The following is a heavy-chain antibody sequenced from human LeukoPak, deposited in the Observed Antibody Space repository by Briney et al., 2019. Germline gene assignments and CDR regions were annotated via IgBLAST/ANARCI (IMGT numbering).Heavy chain of an antibody. J-gene: IGHJ4*02. D-gene: IGHD3-22*01. CDR1: GYTFNAYY. CDR2: IDPKTGNT. V-gene: IGHV1-2*02. Sequence: GASVKVSCKPSGYTFNAYYMHWVRQAPGQGLEWVGWIDPKTGNTRYAQKFQGRVTITRDTPIGTVYMELSSLKSDDTAVYYCAREAFCASGNCYLQRVASWGPGTLVTVSS. CDR3: AREAFCASGNCYLQRVAS.